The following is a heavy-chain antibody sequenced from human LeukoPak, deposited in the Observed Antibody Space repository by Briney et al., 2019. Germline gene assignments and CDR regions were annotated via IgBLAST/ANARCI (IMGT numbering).Heavy chain of an antibody. V-gene: IGHV4-39*07. J-gene: IGHJ6*02. D-gene: IGHD6-13*01. CDR3: ARCEVEERQQLFLVDV. CDR1: GGSISSSSYY. CDR2: IYYSGST. Sequence: PSETLSLTCTVSGGSISSSSYYWGWIRQPPGKGLEWIGSIYYSGSTYYNPSLKSRVTISVDTSKNQFSLKLSSVTAADTAVYYCARCEVEERQQLFLVDVWGQGTTVTVSS.